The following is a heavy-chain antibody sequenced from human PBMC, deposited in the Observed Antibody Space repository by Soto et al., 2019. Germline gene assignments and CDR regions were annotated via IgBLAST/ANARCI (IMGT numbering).Heavy chain of an antibody. Sequence: ASVKVSCKASGYTFTGYYMHWVRQAPGQGLEWMGWINPNSGGTNYAQKFQGWVTMTRDTSISTAYMELSRLRSDDTAVYYCARSGGGLAVAISGMDVGGKGTTVTVSS. CDR2: INPNSGGT. CDR1: GYTFTGYY. V-gene: IGHV1-2*04. CDR3: ARSGGGLAVAISGMDV. D-gene: IGHD6-19*01. J-gene: IGHJ6*04.